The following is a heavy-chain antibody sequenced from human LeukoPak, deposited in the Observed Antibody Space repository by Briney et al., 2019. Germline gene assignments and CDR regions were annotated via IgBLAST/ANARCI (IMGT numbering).Heavy chain of an antibody. CDR3: ARGLSLAGHNYGIDY. CDR1: GGSISSYY. V-gene: IGHV4-4*07. D-gene: IGHD5-18*01. J-gene: IGHJ4*02. Sequence: PSETLSLTCTVSGGSISSYYWNWIRQPAGKGLEWIGRIYSTGTTNYNPSLKSRVTMSVDKSKNQFSLKLNSVTAADTALYYCARGLSLAGHNYGIDYWGQGTLVTVSS. CDR2: IYSTGTT.